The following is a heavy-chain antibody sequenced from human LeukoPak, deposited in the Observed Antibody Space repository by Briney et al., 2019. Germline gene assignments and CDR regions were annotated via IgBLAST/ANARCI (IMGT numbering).Heavy chain of an antibody. V-gene: IGHV4-59*12. Sequence: PETLSLTCTVSGGSISSYYWSWIRQPPGKGLEWIGYIYYSGSTNYNPSLKSRVTISVDTSKNQFSLKLSSVTAADTAVYYCARAPRYYGSGSSTYYYYYYMDVWGKGTTVTISS. CDR2: IYYSGST. CDR1: GGSISSYY. CDR3: ARAPRYYGSGSSTYYYYYYMDV. D-gene: IGHD3-10*01. J-gene: IGHJ6*03.